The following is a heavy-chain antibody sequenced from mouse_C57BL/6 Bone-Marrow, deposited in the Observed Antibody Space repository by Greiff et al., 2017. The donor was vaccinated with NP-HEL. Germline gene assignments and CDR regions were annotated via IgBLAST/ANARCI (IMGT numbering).Heavy chain of an antibody. CDR2: ISSGGSYT. J-gene: IGHJ4*01. Sequence: EVKLVESGGDLVKPGGSLKLSCAASGFTFSSYGMSWVRQTPDKRLEWVATISSGGSYTYYPDSVKGRFTISRDNAKNTLYLQMSSLKSEDTAMYYCARRANYDYTYAMDYWGQGTSVTVSS. V-gene: IGHV5-6*02. CDR1: GFTFSSYG. D-gene: IGHD2-4*01. CDR3: ARRANYDYTYAMDY.